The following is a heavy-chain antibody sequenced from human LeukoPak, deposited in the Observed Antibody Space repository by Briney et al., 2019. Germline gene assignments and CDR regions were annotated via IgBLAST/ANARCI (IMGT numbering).Heavy chain of an antibody. CDR1: GGSISFYC. D-gene: IGHD5-18*01. V-gene: IGHV4-4*07. Sequence: SETLSLTCTVSGGSISFYCWSWIRQPAGKGLEWIGRVYTSGSTNYNPSLKSRVTMSVDTSKNQISLKLSSVTAADTAVYYCARISGGYSYGPFDYWGQGTLVTVSS. J-gene: IGHJ4*02. CDR2: VYTSGST. CDR3: ARISGGYSYGPFDY.